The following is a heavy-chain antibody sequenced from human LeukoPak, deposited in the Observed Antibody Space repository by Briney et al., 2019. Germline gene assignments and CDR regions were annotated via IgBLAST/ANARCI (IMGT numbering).Heavy chain of an antibody. CDR3: ARVATRTVVTRYYFDY. Sequence: SETLSLTCAVYGGSFSGYYWSWIRQPPGKGLEWIGEINHSGSTNYNPSLKSRVTISVDTSKNQFSLKLSSVTAADTAVYYCARVATRTVVTRYYFDYWGQGTLVTVSS. CDR1: GGSFSGYY. D-gene: IGHD4-23*01. CDR2: INHSGST. V-gene: IGHV4-34*01. J-gene: IGHJ4*02.